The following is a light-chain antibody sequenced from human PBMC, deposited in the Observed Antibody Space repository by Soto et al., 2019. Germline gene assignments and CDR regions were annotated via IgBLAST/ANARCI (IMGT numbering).Light chain of an antibody. CDR3: QHYNNYGVT. V-gene: IGKV1-5*03. CDR1: QSISSW. CDR2: KAS. Sequence: DIQMTQSPSTLSASVGDRVTITCRASQSISSWLAWYQQKPGKAPKLLIYKASSLQSGVSSRFSGSGSGTEFTLTISSLQADDFATYFCQHYNNYGVTFGQGTKLEIK. J-gene: IGKJ2*01.